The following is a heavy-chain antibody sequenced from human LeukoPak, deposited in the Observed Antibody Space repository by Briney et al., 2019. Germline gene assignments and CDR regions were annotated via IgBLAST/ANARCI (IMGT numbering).Heavy chain of an antibody. D-gene: IGHD1-14*01. J-gene: IGHJ3*02. CDR1: GFTFDDHA. CDR2: ISWNSGSI. Sequence: GRSLRLSCAASGFTFDDHAMHWVRQAPGKGLEWDSGISWNSGSIGYADSVKGRFTISRDNAKNSLYLQMNSLRAEDMALYYCAKGLNLYDAFDIWGQGTMVTVSS. V-gene: IGHV3-9*03. CDR3: AKGLNLYDAFDI.